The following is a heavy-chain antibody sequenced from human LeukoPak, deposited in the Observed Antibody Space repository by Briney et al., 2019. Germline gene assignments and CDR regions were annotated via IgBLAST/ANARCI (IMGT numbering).Heavy chain of an antibody. V-gene: IGHV4-59*08. CDR2: IYYTGNT. CDR3: ARLGSGANTMVRGVLDY. D-gene: IGHD3-10*01. CDR1: GGSISSYY. J-gene: IGHJ4*02. Sequence: SETLSLTCTVSGGSISSYYWSWIRQPPGKGLEWIGYIYYTGNTNYNPSLESRVIISVDTSKNQFSLKLSSVTAADTAVYYCARLGSGANTMVRGVLDYWGQGTLVTVSS.